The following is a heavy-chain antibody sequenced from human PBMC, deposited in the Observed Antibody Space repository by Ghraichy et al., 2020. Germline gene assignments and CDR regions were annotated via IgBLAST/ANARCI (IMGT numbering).Heavy chain of an antibody. V-gene: IGHV3-33*01. J-gene: IGHJ4*02. CDR2: IWFDASNL. Sequence: GESLNISCAASGFTFGTYSMHWVRQAPGKGLEFVALIWFDASNLYYADSVKGRFTISRDNSRNTLYLQMNSLRVDDTALYFCASDDGGGSFEYWGQGTLVTVSS. D-gene: IGHD2-21*01. CDR1: GFTFGTYS. CDR3: ASDDGGGSFEY.